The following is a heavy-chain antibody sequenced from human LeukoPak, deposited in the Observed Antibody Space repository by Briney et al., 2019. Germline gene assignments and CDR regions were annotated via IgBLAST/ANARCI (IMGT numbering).Heavy chain of an antibody. CDR3: ARGGLNSNYFDP. CDR2: INDSGRS. CDR1: SGSFSGYY. D-gene: IGHD4-11*01. V-gene: IGHV4-34*01. J-gene: IGHJ4*02. Sequence: SETLSLTCAVYSGSFSGYYWSWLRRPPGKGLEWIGEINDSGRSKYIPSLKSRVTVSVDTSKNQFSLKLNSVTAADTAVYFCARGGLNSNYFDPWGRGTLVTVSS.